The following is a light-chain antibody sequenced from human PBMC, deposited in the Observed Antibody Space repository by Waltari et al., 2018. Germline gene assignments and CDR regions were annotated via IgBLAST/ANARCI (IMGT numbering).Light chain of an antibody. CDR1: SSDVGSYNL. CDR2: EGR. CDR3: CSYAGSSTLL. V-gene: IGLV2-23*01. J-gene: IGLJ2*01. Sequence: QSALTQPASVSGSPGQSITVSCTGTSSDVGSYNLVSWYQQHPGKAPKLLIYEGRKRPAGVSKRFSGSKACNTASLTISGLQAEDEADYYCCSYAGSSTLLFGGGTKVTVL.